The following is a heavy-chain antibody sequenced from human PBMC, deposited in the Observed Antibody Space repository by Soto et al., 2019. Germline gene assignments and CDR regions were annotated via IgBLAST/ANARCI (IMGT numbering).Heavy chain of an antibody. J-gene: IGHJ5*02. CDR3: ARENTGEITSRYHVLFDI. D-gene: IGHD2-2*01. CDR1: GGSFSCYY. Sequence: PSETPAPTCTDSGGSFSCYYWSWIRQPPGKGLGLIGEINHSGVTNYSPSLKIRVTISVDRSANQISLKLTSVTAADTAFYYCARENTGEITSRYHVLFDIWGQATLVTHYS. V-gene: IGHV4-34*01. CDR2: INHSGVT.